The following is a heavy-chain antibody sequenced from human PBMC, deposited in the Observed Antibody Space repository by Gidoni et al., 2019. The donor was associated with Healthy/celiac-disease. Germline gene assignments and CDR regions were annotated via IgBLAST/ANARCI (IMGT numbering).Heavy chain of an antibody. J-gene: IGHJ6*02. CDR3: ARTRFGKEDGMDV. D-gene: IGHD3-10*02. Sequence: QVQLQQWGAGLLKPSETLSLTCAVYGGSFSGYYWSWIRQPPGKGLEWIGEINHSGSTNYNPSLKSRVTISVDTSKNQFSLKLSSVTAADTAVYYCARTRFGKEDGMDVWGQGTTVTVSS. V-gene: IGHV4-34*01. CDR1: GGSFSGYY. CDR2: INHSGST.